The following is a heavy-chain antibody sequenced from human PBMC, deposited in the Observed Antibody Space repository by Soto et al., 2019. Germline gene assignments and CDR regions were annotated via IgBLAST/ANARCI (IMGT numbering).Heavy chain of an antibody. CDR1: GGTFSSYA. J-gene: IGHJ6*02. CDR3: ARDSWSVAAAGPPYYYYGTDV. V-gene: IGHV1-69*13. Sequence: SVKVSCKASGGTFSSYAISWVRQAPGQGLEWMGGIIPIFGTANYAQKFQGRVTITADESTSTAYMELSSLRSEDTAVYYCARDSWSVAAAGPPYYYYGTDVWGQGTTVTVSS. CDR2: IIPIFGTA. D-gene: IGHD6-13*01.